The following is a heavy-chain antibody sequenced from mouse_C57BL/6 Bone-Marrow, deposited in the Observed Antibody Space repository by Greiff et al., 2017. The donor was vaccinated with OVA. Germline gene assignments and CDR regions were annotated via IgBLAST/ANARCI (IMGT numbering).Heavy chain of an antibody. CDR2: IYPRSGNT. CDR3: VNSQDYGSSFPFDY. V-gene: IGHV1-81*01. J-gene: IGHJ2*01. Sequence: VKLVESGAELARPGASVKLSCKASGYTFTSYGISWVKQRTGQGLEWIGEIYPRSGNTYYNEKFKGKATLTADKSSSTAYMELRSLTSEDSAVYFCVNSQDYGSSFPFDYWGQGTTLTVSS. D-gene: IGHD1-1*01. CDR1: GYTFTSYG.